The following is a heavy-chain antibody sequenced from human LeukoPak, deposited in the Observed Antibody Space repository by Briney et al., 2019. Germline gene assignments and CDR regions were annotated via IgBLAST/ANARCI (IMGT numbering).Heavy chain of an antibody. V-gene: IGHV4-59*01. CDR3: ARHLDFDAFDI. Sequence: PSETLSLTCTVSGGSISSYYWSWIRQPPGKGLEWIGYIYYSGSTNYNPSLKSRVTISVDTSKNQFSLKLSSVTAADTAVYYCARHLDFDAFDIWGQGTMVTVSS. CDR2: IYYSGST. D-gene: IGHD1-1*01. J-gene: IGHJ3*02. CDR1: GGSISSYY.